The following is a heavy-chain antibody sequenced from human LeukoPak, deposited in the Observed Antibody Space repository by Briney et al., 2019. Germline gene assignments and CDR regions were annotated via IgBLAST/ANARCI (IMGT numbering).Heavy chain of an antibody. V-gene: IGHV3-30*14. CDR1: GFTFSSYA. CDR2: IPYDGSNK. Sequence: PGGSLRLSCAASGFTFSSYAMHWVRQAPGKGLEWVALIPYDGSNKYYADSVKGRFTVSRDNSKNTLYLQMNSLRAEDTAVYYCARRAGAYSHPYDYWGQGTLVTVSS. CDR3: ARRAGAYSHPYDY. D-gene: IGHD4/OR15-4a*01. J-gene: IGHJ4*02.